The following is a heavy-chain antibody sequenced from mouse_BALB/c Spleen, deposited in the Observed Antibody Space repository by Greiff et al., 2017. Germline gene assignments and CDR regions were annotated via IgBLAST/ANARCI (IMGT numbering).Heavy chain of an antibody. J-gene: IGHJ4*01. V-gene: IGHV2-3*01. CDR2: ICGDGST. CDR1: GFSLTSYG. CDR3: AKGTRYAMDY. Sequence: VQLVESGPGLVAPSQCLSITCTVSGFSLTSYGVSWVRQPPGKGLEWLGVICGDGSTNYHTANISRLSISKDNSKSQVFLQLNSLQTDDTATYCYAKGTRYAMDYWGQGTSVTVSS. D-gene: IGHD2-14*01.